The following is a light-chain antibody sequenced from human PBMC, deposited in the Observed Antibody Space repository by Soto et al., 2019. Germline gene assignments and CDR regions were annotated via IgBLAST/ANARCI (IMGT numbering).Light chain of an antibody. CDR1: SSYVGGYNY. V-gene: IGLV2-14*01. CDR2: DVS. Sequence: QSALTQPASVSGSPGQSITISCTGTSSYVGGYNYVSWYQQHPGKAPKLMIYDVSNRPSGLSNRFSGSKSCNTASLTISGLQAEDESDYYCSAYTSSSTLVVFGGGTKLTVL. CDR3: SAYTSSSTLVV. J-gene: IGLJ2*01.